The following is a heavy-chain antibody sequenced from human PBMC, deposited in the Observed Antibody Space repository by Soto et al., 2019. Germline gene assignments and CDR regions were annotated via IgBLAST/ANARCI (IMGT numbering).Heavy chain of an antibody. D-gene: IGHD3-10*01. CDR1: GGSFSGYY. J-gene: IGHJ5*02. Sequence: QVQLQQWGAGLLKPSETLSLTCAVYGGSFSGYYWSWIRQPPGKGLEWIGEINHSGSTNYNPSLKGRVTISVDTSKTLFSLKLSSVTAADPAVYYCARGQGVRGVIGRYWFDPWGQGTLVTVSS. CDR3: ARGQGVRGVIGRYWFDP. V-gene: IGHV4-34*01. CDR2: INHSGST.